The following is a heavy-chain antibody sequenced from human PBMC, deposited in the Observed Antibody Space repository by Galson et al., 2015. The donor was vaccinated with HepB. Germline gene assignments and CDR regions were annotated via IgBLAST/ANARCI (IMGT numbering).Heavy chain of an antibody. D-gene: IGHD3-9*01. CDR2: ISSSSSYI. J-gene: IGHJ5*02. CDR3: ARNYDILTGYYGPNWFDP. CDR1: GFTFSSYS. Sequence: SLRLSCAASGFTFSSYSMNWVRQAPGKGLEWVSSISSSSSYIYYADSVKGRFTISRDNAKNSLYLQMNSLRAEDTAVYYCARNYDILTGYYGPNWFDPWGQGTLVTVSS. V-gene: IGHV3-21*01.